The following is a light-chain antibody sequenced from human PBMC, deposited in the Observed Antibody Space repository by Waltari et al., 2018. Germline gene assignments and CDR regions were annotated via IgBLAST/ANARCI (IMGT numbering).Light chain of an antibody. CDR2: EVS. V-gene: IGLV2-14*01. CDR1: SSDVGGYNY. Sequence: QSALTQPASVSGSPGQSITISCTGTSSDVGGYNYVSWYQQHPGKAPKLMIYEVSNRPSGVSNRFSGSKSGNTASLTISGLQAEDEVDYYCSSYTSSSTLPLVFGGGTKLTVL. CDR3: SSYTSSSTLPLV. J-gene: IGLJ3*02.